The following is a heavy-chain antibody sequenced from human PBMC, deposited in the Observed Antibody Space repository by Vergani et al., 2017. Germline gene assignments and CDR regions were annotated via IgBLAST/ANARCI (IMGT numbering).Heavy chain of an antibody. V-gene: IGHV3-30-3*01. CDR1: GFTFDDYA. Sequence: VQLVESGGVVVQPGGSLRPSCAASGFTFDDYAMHWVRQAPGKGLEWVAVISYDGSNKYYADSVKGRLTIARDNSKNTLYLQMNSERAEETAVYYCARVGDCSSASWANACDIWSQGTMVTVSS. J-gene: IGHJ3*02. CDR3: ARVGDCSSASWANACDI. D-gene: IGHD2-2*01. CDR2: ISYDGSNK.